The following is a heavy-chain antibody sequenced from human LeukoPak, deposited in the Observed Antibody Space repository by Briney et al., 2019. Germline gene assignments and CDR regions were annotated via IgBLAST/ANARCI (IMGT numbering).Heavy chain of an antibody. D-gene: IGHD6-6*01. CDR1: GGSISSAGYY. V-gene: IGHV4-31*03. CDR3: ARSHAASLDAFDI. J-gene: IGHJ3*02. Sequence: SETLSLTYTVSGGSISSAGYYWSWIRQHPGKGLEWIGYIYYSGSSFYNPSLKSRVTISVDSSKTQFSLEMSAVTAADTAVYYCARSHAASLDAFDIWGQGTLVTVSS. CDR2: IYYSGSS.